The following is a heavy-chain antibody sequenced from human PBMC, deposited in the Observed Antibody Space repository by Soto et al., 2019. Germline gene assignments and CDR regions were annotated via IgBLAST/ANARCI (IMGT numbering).Heavy chain of an antibody. CDR1: GYTFTSYD. CDR3: ARVRGDKRPRSSSGRGGYYYYYGMDV. D-gene: IGHD6-6*01. V-gene: IGHV1-8*01. J-gene: IGHJ6*02. Sequence: ASVKVSCKASGYTFTSYDINWVRQATGQGLEWMGWMNPNSGNTGYAQKFQGRVTMTRNTSISTAYMELSSLRSEDTAVYYCARVRGDKRPRSSSGRGGYYYYYGMDVWGQGTTVTVSS. CDR2: MNPNSGNT.